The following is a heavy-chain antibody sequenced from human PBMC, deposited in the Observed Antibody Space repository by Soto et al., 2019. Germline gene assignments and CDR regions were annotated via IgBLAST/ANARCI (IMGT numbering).Heavy chain of an antibody. CDR2: IYYSGST. D-gene: IGHD3-22*01. V-gene: IGHV4-30-4*01. J-gene: IGHJ5*02. CDR1: GGSISSGDYY. Sequence: QVQLQESGPGLVKPSQTLSLTCTVSGGSISSGDYYWSWIRQPPGKGLEWIGYIYYSGSTYYNPSLKSXXTXSXXTSKNQSSLKLSSVTAADTAVYYCAREDDSSAVDPWGQGTLVTVSS. CDR3: AREDDSSAVDP.